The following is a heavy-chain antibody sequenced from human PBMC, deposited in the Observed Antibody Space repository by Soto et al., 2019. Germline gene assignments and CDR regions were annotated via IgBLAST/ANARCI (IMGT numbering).Heavy chain of an antibody. V-gene: IGHV3-15*01. J-gene: IGHJ4*02. CDR3: TAQWLVPLGLDY. Sequence: EVQLVESGGGLVKPGGSLRLSCAASGFTFSNAWMSWVRQAPGKGLEWVGRIKSKTDGGTTDYAAPVKGRFTISRDDAKNKLYLQMNSLKTEDTAVYYCTAQWLVPLGLDYWGQGTLVTVSS. D-gene: IGHD6-19*01. CDR1: GFTFSNAW. CDR2: IKSKTDGGTT.